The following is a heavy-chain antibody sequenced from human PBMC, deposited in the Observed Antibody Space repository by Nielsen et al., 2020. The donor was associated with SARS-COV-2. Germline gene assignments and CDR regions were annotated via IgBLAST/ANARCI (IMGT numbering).Heavy chain of an antibody. CDR3: ARGLTRGFD. CDR1: GFTFSSYS. D-gene: IGHD7-27*01. V-gene: IGHV3-21*01. Sequence: GESLKISCAASGFTFSSYSMNWVRQAPGKGLEWVSSISSSSSYIYYADSVKGRFTISRDNAKNSLYLQMNSLRAEDTAVYYCARGLTRGFDWGQGTLVTVSS. J-gene: IGHJ4*02. CDR2: ISSSSSYI.